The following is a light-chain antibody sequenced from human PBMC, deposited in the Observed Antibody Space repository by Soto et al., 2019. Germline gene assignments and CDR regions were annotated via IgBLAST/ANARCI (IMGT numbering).Light chain of an antibody. CDR2: DAS. CDR1: QSLSSSQ. Sequence: EIVLTQSPGTLSLSPGERATLTCRASQSLSSSQLAWYQQKPGQAPRLLIHDASSRATGISDRFTGSGSGTDFTLTITTLEPEDFAVHYCQQYGSSPRTFGLGTKVEI. J-gene: IGKJ1*01. CDR3: QQYGSSPRT. V-gene: IGKV3-20*01.